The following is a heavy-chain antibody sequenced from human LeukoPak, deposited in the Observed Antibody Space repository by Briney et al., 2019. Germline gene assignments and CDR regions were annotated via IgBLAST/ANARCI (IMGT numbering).Heavy chain of an antibody. D-gene: IGHD3-3*01. CDR3: ATVLRSGNTGFAFAI. CDR2: IYPRGTT. J-gene: IGHJ3*02. CDR1: GFPFSNNF. Sequence: GSLSLSCAASGFPFSNNFMTWVRQASGKGLEWVSMIYPRGTTYSADSVEGRFTISRDDSQNTLYLQLNSLSPDDTALYFCATVLRSGNTGFAFAIWGQGTMVTVSS. V-gene: IGHV3-66*03.